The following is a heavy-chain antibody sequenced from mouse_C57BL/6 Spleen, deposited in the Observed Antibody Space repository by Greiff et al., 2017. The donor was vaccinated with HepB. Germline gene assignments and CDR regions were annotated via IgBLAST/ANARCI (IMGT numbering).Heavy chain of an antibody. J-gene: IGHJ4*01. V-gene: IGHV10-1*01. D-gene: IGHD1-1*01. CDR3: VRGYGRGAYYAMDY. CDR2: IRSKSNNYAT. Sequence: EVQGVESGGGLVQPKGSLKLSCAASGFSFNTYAMNWVRQAPGKGLEWVARIRSKSNNYATYYADSVKDRFTISRDDSESMLYLQMNNLKTEDTAMYYCVRGYGRGAYYAMDYWGQGTSVTVSS. CDR1: GFSFNTYA.